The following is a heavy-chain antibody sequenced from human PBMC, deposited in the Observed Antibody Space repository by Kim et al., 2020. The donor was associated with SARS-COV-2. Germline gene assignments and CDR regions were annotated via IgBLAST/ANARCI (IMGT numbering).Heavy chain of an antibody. CDR3: ARERRTSCYSSSCSYGMDV. J-gene: IGHJ6*02. V-gene: IGHV4-61*01. Sequence: SETLSLTCTVSGGSVSSGSYYWSWIRQPPGKGLEWIGYIYYSGSTNYNPSLKSRVTISVDTSKNQFSLKLSSVTAADTAVYYCARERRTSCYSSSCSYGMDVWGQGTTVTVSS. CDR1: GGSVSSGSYY. CDR2: IYYSGST. D-gene: IGHD2-2*01.